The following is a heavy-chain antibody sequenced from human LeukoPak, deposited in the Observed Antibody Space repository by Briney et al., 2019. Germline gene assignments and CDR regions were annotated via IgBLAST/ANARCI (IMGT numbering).Heavy chain of an antibody. J-gene: IGHJ6*02. D-gene: IGHD3-22*01. CDR2: FYSSGST. Sequence: PSETLSLTCTVSGTSLTTYFWSWIRQPAGEGLEWIGRFYSSGSTSYNPSLKSRLTMSVDTSKNEFSLKLRSVTAADTAVYYCVRDRVDSSGYYYYYGLDVWGQGTTVTVSS. CDR3: VRDRVDSSGYYYYYGLDV. CDR1: GTSLTTYF. V-gene: IGHV4-4*07.